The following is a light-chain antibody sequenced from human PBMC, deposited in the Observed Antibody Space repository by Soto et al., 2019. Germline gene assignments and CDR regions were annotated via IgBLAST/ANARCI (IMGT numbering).Light chain of an antibody. CDR3: QQSYSTPDT. Sequence: DLQITQSPSSLSASVGDRVTITCRARQSISSYLNWYQQKPGKAPKLLIYAAASLQSGVPSRFSGSGSGTDFTLTISILQPEDFATYYCQQSYSTPDTFGGGTKVDIK. V-gene: IGKV1-39*01. J-gene: IGKJ4*01. CDR2: AAA. CDR1: QSISSY.